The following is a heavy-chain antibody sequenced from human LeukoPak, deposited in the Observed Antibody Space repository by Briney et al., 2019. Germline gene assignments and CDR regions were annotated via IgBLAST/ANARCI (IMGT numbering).Heavy chain of an antibody. Sequence: ASVKVSCKVSGYTLTELSMHWVRQAPGKGLEWMGGFDPEDGETIYAQKFQGRVTMTEDTPTDTAYMELSSLRSEDTAVYYCATDGIAAAGTAPLFWGQGTLVTVSS. CDR3: ATDGIAAAGTAPLF. V-gene: IGHV1-24*01. CDR1: GYTLTELS. D-gene: IGHD6-13*01. CDR2: FDPEDGET. J-gene: IGHJ4*02.